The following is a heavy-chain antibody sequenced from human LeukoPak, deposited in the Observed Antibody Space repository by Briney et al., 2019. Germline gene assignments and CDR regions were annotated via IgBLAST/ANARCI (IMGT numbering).Heavy chain of an antibody. CDR2: IYYSGST. CDR1: GGSISSSSYY. J-gene: IGHJ5*02. V-gene: IGHV4-39*07. CDR3: ARVLLAGTKGRWFDP. D-gene: IGHD3-10*01. Sequence: SETLSLTCTVSGGSISSSSYYWGWIRQPPGKGLEWIGSIYYSGSTYYNPSLKSRVTISVDTSKNQFSLKLSSVTAADTAVYYCARVLLAGTKGRWFDPWGQGTLVTVSS.